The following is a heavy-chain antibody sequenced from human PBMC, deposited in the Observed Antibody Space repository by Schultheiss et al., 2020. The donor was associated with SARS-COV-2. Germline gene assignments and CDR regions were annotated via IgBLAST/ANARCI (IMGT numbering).Heavy chain of an antibody. V-gene: IGHV3-48*03. J-gene: IGHJ3*02. Sequence: GGSLRLSCAASGFTFSSYEMNWVRQAPGKGLEWISYISSSGRSSYYADSVKGRFTISRDNAKNSLYLQMNSLRAEDTAVYYCARALKQWLAWGDAFDIWGQGTMVTVSS. CDR1: GFTFSSYE. CDR2: ISSSGRSS. D-gene: IGHD6-19*01. CDR3: ARALKQWLAWGDAFDI.